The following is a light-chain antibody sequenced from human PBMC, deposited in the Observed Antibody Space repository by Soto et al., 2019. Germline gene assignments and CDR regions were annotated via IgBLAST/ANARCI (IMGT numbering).Light chain of an antibody. V-gene: IGKV3-15*01. J-gene: IGKJ4*01. CDR1: QSISSY. Sequence: ETVMTQSPATLSLSPGERATLSCRASQSISSYLAWYQQKPGQAPRLLIYGPSTRATGIPARFSGSGSGTEFTLTMSSLQFEDFAVYYCQQYHNWPLTFGGGTKVEVK. CDR2: GPS. CDR3: QQYHNWPLT.